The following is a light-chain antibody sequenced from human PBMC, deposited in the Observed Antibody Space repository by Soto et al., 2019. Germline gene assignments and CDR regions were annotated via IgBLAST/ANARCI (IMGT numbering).Light chain of an antibody. V-gene: IGLV2-14*01. CDR1: SSDVGGYNY. CDR3: ASYTSSSSYV. J-gene: IGLJ1*01. CDR2: EVS. Sequence: LAQSASVSGSPGQSITISCTGTSSDVGGYNYVSWYQQHPGKAPKLMIYEVSNRPSGVSNRFSGSKSGNTASLTISGLQAEDEADYYCASYTSSSSYVFGTGTKV.